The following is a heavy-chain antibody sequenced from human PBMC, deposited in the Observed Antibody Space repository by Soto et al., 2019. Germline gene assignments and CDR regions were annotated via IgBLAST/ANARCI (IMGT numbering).Heavy chain of an antibody. CDR3: ARFPDSRGYFIRVGAFDI. CDR1: GYTFTSYG. Sequence: ASVKVSCKASGYTFTSYGISWVRQAPGQGLEWMGWISAYNGNTNYAQKLQGRVTMTTDTSTSTAYMELRSLRSDDTAVYYCARFPDSRGYFIRVGAFDIWGQGTMVTVSS. V-gene: IGHV1-18*04. J-gene: IGHJ3*02. CDR2: ISAYNGNT. D-gene: IGHD3-22*01.